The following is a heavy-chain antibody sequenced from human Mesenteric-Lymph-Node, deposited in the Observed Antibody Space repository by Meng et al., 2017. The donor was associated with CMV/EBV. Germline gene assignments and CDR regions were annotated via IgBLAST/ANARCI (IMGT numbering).Heavy chain of an antibody. CDR3: ARDGPLVGATNEIGGYFDL. D-gene: IGHD1-26*01. J-gene: IGHJ2*01. Sequence: GESLKISCAASGFTLSNHWMSWVRQAPGKGLEWVANIKQDESERYYVDSVKGRFTISRDNAKNSLYLQMNSLRAEDTAVYYCARDGPLVGATNEIGGYFDLWGRGTLVTVSS. CDR1: GFTLSNHW. CDR2: IKQDESER. V-gene: IGHV3-7*01.